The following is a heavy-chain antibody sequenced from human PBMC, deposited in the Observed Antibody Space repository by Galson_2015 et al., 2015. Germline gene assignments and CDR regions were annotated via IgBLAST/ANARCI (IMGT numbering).Heavy chain of an antibody. Sequence: SLRLSCAASGFTFGDYAMSWVRQAPGKGLEWVGFIRSKAYGGTTEYAASVKGRFTISRDDSKSIAYLQMNSLKTEDTAVYYCTRERRGVGWFDPWGQGTLVTVSS. V-gene: IGHV3-49*04. J-gene: IGHJ5*02. D-gene: IGHD1-26*01. CDR1: GFTFGDYA. CDR3: TRERRGVGWFDP. CDR2: IRSKAYGGTT.